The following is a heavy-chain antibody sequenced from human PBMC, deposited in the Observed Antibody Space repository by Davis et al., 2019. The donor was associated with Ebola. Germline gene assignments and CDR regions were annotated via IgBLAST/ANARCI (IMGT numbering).Heavy chain of an antibody. V-gene: IGHV3-21*01. D-gene: IGHD3-10*01. CDR2: ISSSSSYI. CDR1: GFTFSSYS. J-gene: IGHJ6*03. Sequence: PGGSLRLSCAASGFTFSSYSMNWVRQAPGKGLEWVSSISSSSSYIYYADSVKGRFTISRDNAKNSLYLQMNSLRAEDTAVYYCARAGYGSGSYYTVFYYYMDVWGKGTTVTVSS. CDR3: ARAGYGSGSYYTVFYYYMDV.